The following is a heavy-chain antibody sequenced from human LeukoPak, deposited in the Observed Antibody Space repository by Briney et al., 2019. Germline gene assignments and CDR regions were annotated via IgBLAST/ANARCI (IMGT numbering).Heavy chain of an antibody. J-gene: IGHJ6*03. CDR2: INHSGST. Sequence: SSETLSLTCAVYGGSFSGYYWSWIRQPPGKGLEWIGEINHSGSTNYNPSLKSRVTISVDTSKNQFSLKLSSVTAADTAVYYCARLRKNIVVVPAAIPYYYYYMDVWGKGTTVTISS. CDR3: ARLRKNIVVVPAAIPYYYYYMDV. CDR1: GGSFSGYY. D-gene: IGHD2-2*01. V-gene: IGHV4-34*01.